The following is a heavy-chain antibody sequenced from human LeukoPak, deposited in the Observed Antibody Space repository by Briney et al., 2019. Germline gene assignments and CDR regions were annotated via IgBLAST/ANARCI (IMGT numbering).Heavy chain of an antibody. D-gene: IGHD3-22*01. V-gene: IGHV4-39*07. J-gene: IGHJ4*02. Sequence: PSETLSLTCTVSGGSVNSGTYYWSWIRQPPGTGLGWIGNIYYSGSAYYNPSLKSRVTMSVDTSKNQFSLKLSSVTAADTAVYYCARKPIVNSAWYYFDYWGQGTLVPVSS. CDR3: ARKPIVNSAWYYFDY. CDR2: IYYSGSA. CDR1: GGSVNSGTYY.